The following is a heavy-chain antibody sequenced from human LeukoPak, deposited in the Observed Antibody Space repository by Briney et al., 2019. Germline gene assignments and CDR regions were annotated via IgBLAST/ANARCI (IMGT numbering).Heavy chain of an antibody. CDR1: GGSISSSSYY. J-gene: IGHJ6*03. D-gene: IGHD1-26*01. CDR2: IYYSGST. CDR3: ARELMGATVYMDV. V-gene: IGHV4-39*07. Sequence: SETLSLTCTVSGGSISSSSYYWGWIRQPPGKGLEWIGSIYYSGSTYYNPSLKSRVTISVDTSKNQFSLKLSSVTAADTAVYYCARELMGATVYMDVWGKGTTVTVSS.